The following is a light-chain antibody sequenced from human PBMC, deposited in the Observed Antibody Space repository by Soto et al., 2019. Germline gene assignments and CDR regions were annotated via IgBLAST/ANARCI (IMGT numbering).Light chain of an antibody. J-gene: IGLJ1*01. V-gene: IGLV2-11*01. CDR3: CSYVGRNTYV. Sequence: QSVLTQPRSASGSPGQSITISCTGTSSDVGGYNYVSWYQQHPAKAPKLIIFDVSKRPSGVPNRFSGSKSGNTASLTISGLRAEGEADHYCCSYVGRNTYVFGTGTKVTVL. CDR1: SSDVGGYNY. CDR2: DVS.